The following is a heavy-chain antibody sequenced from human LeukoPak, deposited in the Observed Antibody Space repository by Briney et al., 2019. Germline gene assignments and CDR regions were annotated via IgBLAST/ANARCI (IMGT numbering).Heavy chain of an antibody. J-gene: IGHJ4*02. D-gene: IGHD3-9*01. V-gene: IGHV1-2*06. CDR1: GYTFTGYY. CDR2: INPNSGGT. Sequence: GASVKVSCKASGYTFTGYYMHWVRQAPGQGLEWMGRINPNSGGTNYAQKFQGRITMTRDTSISTAYMELRRLRSDDTAVYSCARDLRLRYFDWLGYWGQGTLVTVSS. CDR3: ARDLRLRYFDWLGY.